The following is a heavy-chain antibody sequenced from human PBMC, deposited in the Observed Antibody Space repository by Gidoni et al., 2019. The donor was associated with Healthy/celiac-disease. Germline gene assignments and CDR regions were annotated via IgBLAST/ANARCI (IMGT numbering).Heavy chain of an antibody. CDR3: AKDDKHQIPHIVVVTGDDNDAFDI. CDR2: ISGSGGST. CDR1: GFTFSSYA. D-gene: IGHD2-21*02. Sequence: EVQLLESGGGLVQPGGSLRLSCAASGFTFSSYAMSWVRQAPGKGLEWVSAISGSGGSTYYADSVKGRFTISRDNSKNTLYLQMNSLRAEDTAVYYCAKDDKHQIPHIVVVTGDDNDAFDIWGQGTMVTVSS. V-gene: IGHV3-23*01. J-gene: IGHJ3*02.